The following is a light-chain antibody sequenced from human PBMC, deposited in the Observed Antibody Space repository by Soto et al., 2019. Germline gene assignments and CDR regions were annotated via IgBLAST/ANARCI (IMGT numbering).Light chain of an antibody. CDR3: LLDFSYFWA. Sequence: IQMTQSPSSLSASVGDSVTITCGASQGIRSALGWYQQKPGKVPKLLIYAASTLQSGVPSRFSGSGYGTDFTLTISSMKNEDFATYYCLLDFSYFWAFGHGTKV. J-gene: IGKJ1*01. CDR1: QGIRSA. CDR2: AAS. V-gene: IGKV1-6*01.